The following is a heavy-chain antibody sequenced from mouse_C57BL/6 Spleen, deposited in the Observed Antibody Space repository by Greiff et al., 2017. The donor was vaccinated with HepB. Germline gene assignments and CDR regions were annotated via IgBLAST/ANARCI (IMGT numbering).Heavy chain of an antibody. CDR2: ISDGGSYT. CDR3: ARDQDGGSHFDY. V-gene: IGHV5-4*01. Sequence: EVKVEESGGGLVKPGGSLKLSCAASGFTFSSYAMSWVRQTPEKRLEWVATISDGGSYTYYPDNVKGRFTISRDNAKNNLYLQMSHLKSEDTAMYYCARDQDGGSHFDYWGQGTTLTVSS. CDR1: GFTFSSYA. J-gene: IGHJ2*01. D-gene: IGHD1-1*01.